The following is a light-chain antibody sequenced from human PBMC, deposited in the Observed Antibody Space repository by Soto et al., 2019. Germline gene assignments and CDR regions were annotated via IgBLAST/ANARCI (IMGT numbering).Light chain of an antibody. J-gene: IGKJ3*01. V-gene: IGKV1-39*01. CDR3: QQSYSTPFT. Sequence: DIQMTQSPSSLSASVGARVTITCRASQSISSYLNWYQQKPGKAPKLLIYAASSLQSGVPSRFSGSGSGTDFTLTISSLQPEYFATYYGQQSYSTPFTFGPGTKVDIK. CDR1: QSISSY. CDR2: AAS.